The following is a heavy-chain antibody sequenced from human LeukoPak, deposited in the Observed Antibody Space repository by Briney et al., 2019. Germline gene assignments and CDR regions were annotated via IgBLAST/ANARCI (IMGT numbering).Heavy chain of an antibody. CDR1: GYSISSGYY. V-gene: IGHV4-38-2*02. J-gene: IGHJ4*02. CDR2: IYHSGST. CDR3: ARDSSGWIGYFDY. Sequence: SETLSLTCVVSGYSISSGYYWGWVRQPPGKGLEWIGSIYHSGSTYYNPSLKSRVTISVDMSKNQFSLKLSSVTAADTAVYYCARDSSGWIGYFDYWGQGTLVTVSS. D-gene: IGHD6-19*01.